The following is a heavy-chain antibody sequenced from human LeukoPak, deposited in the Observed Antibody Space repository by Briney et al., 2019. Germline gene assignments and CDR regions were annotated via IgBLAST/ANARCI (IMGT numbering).Heavy chain of an antibody. V-gene: IGHV4-4*02. D-gene: IGHD1-14*01. Sequence: SETLSLTCAVSGASISNNNWWSWIRQPPGKGLEWIGEMYHNGDTNYDPSLKSRLTMSLDESKNQFSLNLTSVTAADTAVYFCARILTGGAFDVWGHGAMVIVSS. CDR1: GASISNNNW. CDR3: ARILTGGAFDV. J-gene: IGHJ3*01. CDR2: MYHNGDT.